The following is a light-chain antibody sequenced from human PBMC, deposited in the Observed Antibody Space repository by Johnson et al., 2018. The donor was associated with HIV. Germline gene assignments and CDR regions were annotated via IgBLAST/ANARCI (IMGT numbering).Light chain of an antibody. CDR1: SSDIGSNF. Sequence: QSLLTQPPSVSAAPGQKVTISCSGSSSDIGSNFVSWYQQVPGTAPKLLIYDNNKRPSGIPDRFSGSKSGPSATLGITGLHPGDEADYYFGPWDSSLSAMGLGTGTKVTVL. CDR2: DNN. J-gene: IGLJ1*01. CDR3: GPWDSSLSAMG. V-gene: IGLV1-51*01.